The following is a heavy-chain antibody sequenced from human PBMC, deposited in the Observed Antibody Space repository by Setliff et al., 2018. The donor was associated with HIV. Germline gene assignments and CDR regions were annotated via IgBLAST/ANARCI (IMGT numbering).Heavy chain of an antibody. V-gene: IGHV1-69*04. Sequence: SVKVSCKASRSTFNSHTINWVRQAPGQGLDWMGRIIPILVVANYAQRFQGKVTITADKSTRTAYLELSSLRSDDSAVYFCAKEQERGSYLDPWGQGTLVTVSS. CDR2: IIPILVVA. J-gene: IGHJ5*02. CDR1: RSTFNSHT. D-gene: IGHD2-2*02. CDR3: AKEQERGSYLDP.